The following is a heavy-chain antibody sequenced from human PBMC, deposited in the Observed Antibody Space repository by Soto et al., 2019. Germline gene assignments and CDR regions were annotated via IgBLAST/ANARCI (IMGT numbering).Heavy chain of an antibody. D-gene: IGHD3-3*01. Sequence: ETLSLTCAVYGGSFSGYYWSGIRQPPGKGLVWIGDINHTRSTNYNPSLKGRVTISVDTSKNQFSLKLSSVTAADTAVYYCARGSVLRFLEWLIYHWGQGTLVTVSS. V-gene: IGHV4-34*01. CDR2: INHTRST. J-gene: IGHJ5*02. CDR1: GGSFSGYY. CDR3: ARGSVLRFLEWLIYH.